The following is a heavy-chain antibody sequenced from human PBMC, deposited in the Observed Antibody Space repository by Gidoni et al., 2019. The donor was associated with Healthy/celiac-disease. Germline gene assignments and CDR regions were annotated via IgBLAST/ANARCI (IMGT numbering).Heavy chain of an antibody. CDR1: GFTFSSYA. CDR3: AKDPHFPGAFDI. V-gene: IGHV3-23*01. CDR2: ISGSGGST. Sequence: EVQLLESGGSLVPPGGSLRPPSAASGFTFSSYAMCWVRQAPGKGLEWVSAISGSGGSTYYADSVKGRFTISRDNSKNTLYLQMNSLRAEDTAVYYCAKDPHFPGAFDIWGQGTMVTVSS. J-gene: IGHJ3*02. D-gene: IGHD3-3*02.